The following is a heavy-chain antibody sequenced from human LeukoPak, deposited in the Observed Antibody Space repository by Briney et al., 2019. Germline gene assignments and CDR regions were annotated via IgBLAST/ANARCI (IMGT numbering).Heavy chain of an antibody. Sequence: GGSLRLSCAATGFTFSSHWMTWVRQAPGKGLDWVSSISSTSTYILYADSVKDRFTISRDNARNSLYLQMNSLRAEDTAVYYCARFETVAAKPIEHWGPGTLVTVSS. J-gene: IGHJ1*01. D-gene: IGHD6-19*01. CDR3: ARFETVAAKPIEH. V-gene: IGHV3-21*01. CDR2: ISSTSTYI. CDR1: GFTFSSHW.